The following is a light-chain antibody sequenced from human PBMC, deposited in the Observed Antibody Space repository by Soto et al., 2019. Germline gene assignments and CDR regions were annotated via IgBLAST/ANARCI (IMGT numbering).Light chain of an antibody. Sequence: EIVLTQSPGTLSLSPGKGATLSCRASQSVSSSLLAWFQQKPGQAPRLLIHDVSSRATGIPDRFSGSGSGTDFTLSISRLEPEDFAVYYCHQYGSSPLTFGQGTKLEIK. CDR1: QSVSSSL. J-gene: IGKJ2*01. CDR2: DVS. CDR3: HQYGSSPLT. V-gene: IGKV3-20*01.